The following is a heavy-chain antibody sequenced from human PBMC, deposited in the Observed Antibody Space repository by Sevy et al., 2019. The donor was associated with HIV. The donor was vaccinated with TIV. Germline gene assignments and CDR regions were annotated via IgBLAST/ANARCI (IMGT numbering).Heavy chain of an antibody. CDR3: ATHAGIAAAGRVFDY. Sequence: GGSLRLSCAASGFTFSDRYMEWVRQAPGKGLEWVGRIRNKADSYTTEYAAPVKGRFTISRDDSKNSLYLLMNSLKTVDTAVYYCATHAGIAAAGRVFDYWGQGTLVTVSS. V-gene: IGHV3-72*01. CDR2: IRNKADSYTT. D-gene: IGHD6-13*01. CDR1: GFTFSDRY. J-gene: IGHJ4*02.